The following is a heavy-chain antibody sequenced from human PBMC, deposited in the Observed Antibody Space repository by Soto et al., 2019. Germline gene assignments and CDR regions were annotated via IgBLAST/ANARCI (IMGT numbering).Heavy chain of an antibody. CDR1: GGTFSSYA. Sequence: SVKVSCKASGGTFSSYAISWVRQAPGQGLEWMGEIIPIFGTANYAQKFQGRVTITADKSTSTAYMELSSLRSEDTAVYYCARDLRSSPSLRDNWFDPWGQGTLVTVSS. J-gene: IGHJ5*02. CDR3: ARDLRSSPSLRDNWFDP. CDR2: IIPIFGTA. D-gene: IGHD6-6*01. V-gene: IGHV1-69*06.